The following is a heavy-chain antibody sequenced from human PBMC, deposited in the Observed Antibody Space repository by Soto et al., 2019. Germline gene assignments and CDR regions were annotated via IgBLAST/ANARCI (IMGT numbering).Heavy chain of an antibody. D-gene: IGHD6-6*01. Sequence: QVQLQESGPGLVKPSQTLSLTCTVSGGSISSGDYYWSWIRKPPGKGLEWIGYIYYSGSTYYNPSLKSRVTISVDTSKNQFSLKLSSVTAADTAVYYCARGGPSSSPNYNWFDPWGQGTLVTVSS. CDR1: GGSISSGDYY. J-gene: IGHJ5*02. CDR2: IYYSGST. V-gene: IGHV4-30-4*01. CDR3: ARGGPSSSPNYNWFDP.